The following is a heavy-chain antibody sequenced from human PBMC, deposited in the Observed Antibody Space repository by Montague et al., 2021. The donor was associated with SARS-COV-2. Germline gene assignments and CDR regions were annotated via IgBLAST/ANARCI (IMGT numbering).Heavy chain of an antibody. V-gene: IGHV4-59*08. Sequence: SETLSLTCTVSGGSLSSYYWSWIRQPPGKGPEWIGYIYYSGSTNYNPSLKSRVTISVDTSKYQFSLNLSSVTAADTAVYYCARHVSGSLTHFHHWGQGSLVTVSS. D-gene: IGHD1-26*01. CDR2: IYYSGST. J-gene: IGHJ1*01. CDR1: GGSLSSYY. CDR3: ARHVSGSLTHFHH.